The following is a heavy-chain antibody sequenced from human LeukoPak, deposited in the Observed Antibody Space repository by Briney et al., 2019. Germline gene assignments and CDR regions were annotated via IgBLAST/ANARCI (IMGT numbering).Heavy chain of an antibody. CDR3: ARHSGPPNMADFDY. J-gene: IGHJ4*02. Sequence: PAESLTLSCAASGGSFTYNDMSWVRQVPGKGPEWLSNINSVANTVYYADPVKGRFTISRDNAKNSLFLQMHSLRVDDTGIYYCARHSGPPNMADFDYWGQGTLVTVSS. CDR2: INSVANTV. V-gene: IGHV3-48*03. CDR1: GGSFTYND. D-gene: IGHD1-26*01.